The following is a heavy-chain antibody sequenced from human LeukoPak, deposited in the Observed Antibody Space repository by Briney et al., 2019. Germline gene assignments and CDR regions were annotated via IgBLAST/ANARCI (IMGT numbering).Heavy chain of an antibody. Sequence: GGSLRLSCAASGFTFSSYGMSWVRQAPGKGLEWVSAISGSGGSTYYADSVKGRFTISRDNSKNTLYLQMNSLRAEDTAVHYCAKDRHDYGDFAPGYWGQGTLVTVSS. D-gene: IGHD4-17*01. CDR3: AKDRHDYGDFAPGY. CDR2: ISGSGGST. CDR1: GFTFSSYG. J-gene: IGHJ4*02. V-gene: IGHV3-23*01.